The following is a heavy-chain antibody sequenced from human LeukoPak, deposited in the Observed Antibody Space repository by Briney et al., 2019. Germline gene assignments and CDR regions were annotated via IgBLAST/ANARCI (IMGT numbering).Heavy chain of an antibody. CDR1: GGTFSSYT. CDR2: ITPILGIA. Sequence: SVKVSCKASGGTFSSYTISWVRQAPGQGLEWMGRITPILGIANYAQKFQGRVTITADKSTSTAYMELSSLRSEDTAVYYCARVKDRYVNYGMDVWGQGTTVTVSS. V-gene: IGHV1-69*02. D-gene: IGHD2-15*01. J-gene: IGHJ6*02. CDR3: ARVKDRYVNYGMDV.